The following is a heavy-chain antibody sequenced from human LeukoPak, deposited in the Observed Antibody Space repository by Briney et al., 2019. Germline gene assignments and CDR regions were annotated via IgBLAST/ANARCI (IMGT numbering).Heavy chain of an antibody. CDR2: NYYSGST. CDR3: AREAAVVRGVDTWFDP. V-gene: IGHV4-59*01. Sequence: SETLSLTCTVSGCSISSYYWSWIRQPPGKGLEWIGYNYYSGSTNYNPSLKSRVTISVDTSKNQFSLKLSSVTAADTAVYYCAREAAVVRGVDTWFDPWGQGTLVTVCS. J-gene: IGHJ5*02. CDR1: GCSISSYY. D-gene: IGHD3-10*01.